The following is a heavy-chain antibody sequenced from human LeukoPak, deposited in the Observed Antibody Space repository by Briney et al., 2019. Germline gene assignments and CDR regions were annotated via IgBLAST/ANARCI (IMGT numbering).Heavy chain of an antibody. CDR1: GFTFSSYA. Sequence: GGSLRLSCAASGFTFSSYAMHWVRQAPGKGLEWVAVISYDGSNKYYADSVKGRFTISKDNSKNTLYLQMNSLRAEDTAVYYCAREDYWGQGTLVTVSS. CDR3: AREDY. V-gene: IGHV3-30-3*01. J-gene: IGHJ4*02. CDR2: ISYDGSNK.